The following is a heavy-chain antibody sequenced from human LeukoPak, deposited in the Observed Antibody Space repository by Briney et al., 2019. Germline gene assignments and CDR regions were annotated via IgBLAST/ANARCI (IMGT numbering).Heavy chain of an antibody. J-gene: IGHJ4*02. CDR1: GVSISSYY. CDR2: IYTSGST. D-gene: IGHD2/OR15-2a*01. V-gene: IGHV4-4*07. Sequence: KPSETLSLTCTVSGVSISSYYWSWIRQPAGKGLEWIGRIYTSGSTNYNPSLKSRVTMSVDTSKNQFSLKLSSVTAADTAVYYCARVLYYFGAGYFDYWGQGTLVTVSS. CDR3: ARVLYYFGAGYFDY.